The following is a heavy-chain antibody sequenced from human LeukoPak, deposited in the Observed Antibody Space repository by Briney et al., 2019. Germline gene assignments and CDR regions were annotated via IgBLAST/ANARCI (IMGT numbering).Heavy chain of an antibody. J-gene: IGHJ4*02. Sequence: SDTLSLTCAVYGGSFSGYYWSWIRQPPGKGLEWIGGINHSGSTNYNPSLKSRVAISVDTSKNQFSLKLSSVTAADTAVYYCARLSSGYYSIDYWGQGTLVTVSS. CDR3: ARLSSGYYSIDY. D-gene: IGHD3-22*01. CDR2: INHSGST. V-gene: IGHV4-34*01. CDR1: GGSFSGYY.